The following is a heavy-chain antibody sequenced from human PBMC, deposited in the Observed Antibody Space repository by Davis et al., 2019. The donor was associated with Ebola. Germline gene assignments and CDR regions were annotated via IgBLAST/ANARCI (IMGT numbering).Heavy chain of an antibody. J-gene: IGHJ4*02. Sequence: GESLKISCAASGFTFSSYAMSWVRQAPGKGLEWVSAISGSGGSTYYADSVKGRFTISRDNSKNTLYLQMNSLRAEDTAVYYCAKKAGSGYYLFGYWGQGTLVTVSS. CDR3: AKKAGSGYYLFGY. D-gene: IGHD3-22*01. CDR2: ISGSGGST. V-gene: IGHV3-23*01. CDR1: GFTFSSYA.